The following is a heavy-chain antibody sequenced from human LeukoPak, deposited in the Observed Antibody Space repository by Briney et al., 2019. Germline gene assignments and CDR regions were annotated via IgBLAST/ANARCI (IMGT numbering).Heavy chain of an antibody. J-gene: IGHJ5*02. V-gene: IGHV4-30-4*07. D-gene: IGHD3-10*01. CDR1: GGSISSGGYS. Sequence: PSQTLSLTCAVSGGSISSGGYSWSWIPQPPGKGLEWIGYIYYSGSTYYNPSLKSRVTISVDKSKNPFSLKLSSVTAADTAVYYCARVTPLWFGELFNWVDPWGQGTRVTVSS. CDR2: IYYSGST. CDR3: ARVTPLWFGELFNWVDP.